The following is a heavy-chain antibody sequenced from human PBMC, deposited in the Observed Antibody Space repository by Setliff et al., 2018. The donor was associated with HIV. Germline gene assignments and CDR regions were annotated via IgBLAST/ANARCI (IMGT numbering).Heavy chain of an antibody. D-gene: IGHD3-3*01. J-gene: IGHJ5*02. CDR2: IYYSGST. V-gene: IGHV4-59*01. CDR3: ARDRGSYNFWSGLARGDNWFDP. Sequence: SETLSLTCTVSGGSISSYYWSWIRQPPGKGLEWIGYIYYSGSTNYNPSLKSRVTISVDTSKNQFSLKLSSVAAADTAVYYCARDRGSYNFWSGLARGDNWFDPWGQGTLVTVSS. CDR1: GGSISSYY.